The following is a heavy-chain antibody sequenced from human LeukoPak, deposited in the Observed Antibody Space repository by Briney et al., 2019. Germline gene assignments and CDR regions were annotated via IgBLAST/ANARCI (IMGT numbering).Heavy chain of an antibody. CDR1: GFIFRNYA. CDR2: ISESGSGT. D-gene: IGHD1-14*01. CDR3: AKDQPLLAY. J-gene: IGHJ4*02. V-gene: IGHV3-23*01. Sequence: GGPLRLSCAASGFIFRNYAMSWVRQAPGKGLEWVSSISESGSGTNYADSVKGRFAISRDNSKSTLYLQMNSLRAEDTAVYYCAKDQPLLAYWGQGTLVTVSS.